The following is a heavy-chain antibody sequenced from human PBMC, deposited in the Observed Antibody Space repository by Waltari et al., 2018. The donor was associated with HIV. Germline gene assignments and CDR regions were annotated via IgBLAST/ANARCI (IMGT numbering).Heavy chain of an antibody. CDR2: IYYSGST. Sequence: QVQLQESGPGLVKPSQTLSLTCTVSGGSISSGGYYWSWIRQHPGKGLEWIGYIYYSGSTYYNPSLKSRVTISVDTSKNQFSLKLSSVTAADTAVYYCARGSPDYTDDDAFDIWGQGTMVTVSS. CDR3: ARGSPDYTDDDAFDI. V-gene: IGHV4-31*03. J-gene: IGHJ3*02. D-gene: IGHD3-3*01. CDR1: GGSISSGGYY.